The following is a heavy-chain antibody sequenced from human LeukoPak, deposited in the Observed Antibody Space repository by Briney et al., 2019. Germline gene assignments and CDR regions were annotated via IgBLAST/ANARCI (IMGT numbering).Heavy chain of an antibody. CDR3: ARASSSWLVDY. V-gene: IGHV1-2*02. D-gene: IGHD6-13*01. CDR2: INPNSGGT. J-gene: IGHJ4*02. Sequence: ASVKVSCKASGYTFTGYYMHWVRQAPGQGLEWMGWINPNSGGTNYAHKFQGRVTMTRDTSISTAYMELSRLRSDDTAVYYCARASSSWLVDYWGQGTLVTVSS. CDR1: GYTFTGYY.